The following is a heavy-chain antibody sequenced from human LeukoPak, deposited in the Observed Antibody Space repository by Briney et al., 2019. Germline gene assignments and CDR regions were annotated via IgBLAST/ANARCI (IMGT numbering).Heavy chain of an antibody. V-gene: IGHV3-30*03. Sequence: GGSLRLSCAASGFTFSSYGMHWVRQAPGKGLEWVAVISYDGSNKYYADSVKGRFTISRDNSKNTLYLQMNSLRAEDTAVYYCASLQWQDAFDIWGQGTMVTVSS. D-gene: IGHD6-19*01. CDR3: ASLQWQDAFDI. CDR2: ISYDGSNK. J-gene: IGHJ3*02. CDR1: GFTFSSYG.